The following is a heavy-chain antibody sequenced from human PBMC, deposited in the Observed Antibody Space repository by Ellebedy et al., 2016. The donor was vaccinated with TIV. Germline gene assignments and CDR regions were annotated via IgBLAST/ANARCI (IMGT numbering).Heavy chain of an antibody. J-gene: IGHJ5*02. CDR3: ESYSNYNWFDP. D-gene: IGHD4-11*01. Sequence: GESLKISCTASGFTFSLSWMHWIRQAPGKGLVWVSRINGDGSTTSYADSVKGRFTISRDNAKKTLYLQMNSLRAEDKAVYYCESYSNYNWFDPWGQGTLVTVSS. CDR1: GFTFSLSW. CDR2: INGDGSTT. V-gene: IGHV3-74*01.